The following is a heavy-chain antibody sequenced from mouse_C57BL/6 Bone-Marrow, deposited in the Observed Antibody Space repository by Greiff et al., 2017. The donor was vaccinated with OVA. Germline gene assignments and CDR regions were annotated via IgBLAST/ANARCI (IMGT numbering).Heavy chain of an antibody. CDR2: ISDGGSYT. Sequence: EVQVVESGGGLVKPGGSLKLSCAASGFTFSSYAMSWVRQTPEKRLEWVATISDGGSYTYYPDNVKGRFTISRDNAKNNLYLQMSHLKSEDTAMYYCARDPHYYGSSENWYFDVWGTGTTVTVSS. J-gene: IGHJ1*03. CDR3: ARDPHYYGSSENWYFDV. CDR1: GFTFSSYA. V-gene: IGHV5-4*01. D-gene: IGHD1-1*01.